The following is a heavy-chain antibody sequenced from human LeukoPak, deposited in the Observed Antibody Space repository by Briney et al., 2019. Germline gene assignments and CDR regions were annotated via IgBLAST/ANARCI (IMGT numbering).Heavy chain of an antibody. Sequence: GASVKVSCKASGFTFTSSVVQWVRQARGQRLEWIGWIVVGSGNTNYAQKFQERVTITRDMSTSTAYMELSSLRSEDTAVYYCTAESGDILTAIDPWGQGTLVTVSS. V-gene: IGHV1-58*01. D-gene: IGHD3-9*01. CDR2: IVVGSGNT. J-gene: IGHJ5*02. CDR3: TAESGDILTAIDP. CDR1: GFTFTSSV.